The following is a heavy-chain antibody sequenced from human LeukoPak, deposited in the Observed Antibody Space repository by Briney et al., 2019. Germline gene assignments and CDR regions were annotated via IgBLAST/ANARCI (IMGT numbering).Heavy chain of an antibody. CDR3: ARVPYSYGYYYYGMDV. D-gene: IGHD5-18*01. J-gene: IGHJ6*02. CDR2: IIPIFGTA. CDR1: GGTFSSYA. V-gene: IGHV1-69*13. Sequence: SVKVSCKASGGTFSSYAISWVRQAPGQGLEWMGGIIPIFGTANYAQKFQGRVTITADESTSTAYMELSSPRSEDTAVYYCARVPYSYGYYYYGMDVWGQGTTVTVSS.